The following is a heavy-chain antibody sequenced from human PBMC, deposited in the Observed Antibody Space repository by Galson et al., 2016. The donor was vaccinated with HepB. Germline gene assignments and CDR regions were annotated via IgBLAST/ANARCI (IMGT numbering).Heavy chain of an antibody. CDR1: GFTFSTYG. J-gene: IGHJ4*02. CDR2: IWYDGSNN. D-gene: IGHD2-2*01. Sequence: SLRLSCAASGFTFSTYGIHWVRQAPGKGLEWVAVIWYDGSNNYYGDSVKGRFTISRDNSKNTVYLQINSLRAEDTAVYYCARGFAVPGRIDYWGQGTLVTVSS. CDR3: ARGFAVPGRIDY. V-gene: IGHV3-33*01.